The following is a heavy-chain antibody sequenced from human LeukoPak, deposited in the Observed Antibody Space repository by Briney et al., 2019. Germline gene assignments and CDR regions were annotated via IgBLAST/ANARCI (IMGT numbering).Heavy chain of an antibody. CDR3: ARVWATVDARGAFDI. CDR2: IYYSGST. D-gene: IGHD4-17*01. J-gene: IGHJ3*02. V-gene: IGHV4-30-4*01. CDR1: GASISSGDYY. Sequence: SQTMSLTCTLSGASISSGDYYWSWIRQPPGKGLEWIGYIYYSGSTYYNPSLKSRVTISVDTSKSQCSLKLSSVTAADTAVYYCARVWATVDARGAFDIWGQGTMVTVSS.